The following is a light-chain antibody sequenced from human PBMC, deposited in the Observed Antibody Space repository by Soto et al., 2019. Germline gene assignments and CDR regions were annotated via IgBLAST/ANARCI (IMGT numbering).Light chain of an antibody. J-gene: IGLJ3*02. CDR1: SSDVGGYNC. Sequence: QSVLTQPPSASGSPGQSVTISCTGTSSDVGGYNCVSWYQQHPGKAPKLMIYEVTKRPSGVPSRFSGSKSGNTASLTVSGLQAEDEADYYCSSYAGSSNLGVFGGGTKLTVL. CDR3: SSYAGSSNLGV. V-gene: IGLV2-8*01. CDR2: EVT.